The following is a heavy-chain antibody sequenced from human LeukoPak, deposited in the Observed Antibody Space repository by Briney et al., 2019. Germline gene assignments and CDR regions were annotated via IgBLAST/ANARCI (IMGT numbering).Heavy chain of an antibody. V-gene: IGHV3-21*01. Sequence: GGSLRLSCAASGFTVSSNYMNWVRQAPGKGLEWVSSITSSSSNIYYADSVKGRFTISRDNAKNSLYLQMNSLRAEDTAVYYCARSYSSNWYVGDWGQGTLVTVSS. CDR1: GFTVSSNY. CDR3: ARSYSSNWYVGD. J-gene: IGHJ4*02. CDR2: ITSSSSNI. D-gene: IGHD6-13*01.